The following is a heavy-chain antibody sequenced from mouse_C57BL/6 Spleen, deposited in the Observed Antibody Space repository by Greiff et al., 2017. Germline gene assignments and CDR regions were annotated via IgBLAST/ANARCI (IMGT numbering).Heavy chain of an antibody. D-gene: IGHD1-1*01. V-gene: IGHV5-16*01. Sequence: EVQRVESEGGLVQPGSSMKLSCTASGFTFSDYYMAWVRQVPEKGLEWVANINSDGSSTYYLDSLKSRSTISRDNAKNKLYLQMSSLKSEDTATCCCAREEDYYGSSYGDFDVGGTETGVTVST. J-gene: IGHJ1*03. CDR3: AREEDYYGSSYGDFDV. CDR1: GFTFSDYY. CDR2: INSDGSST.